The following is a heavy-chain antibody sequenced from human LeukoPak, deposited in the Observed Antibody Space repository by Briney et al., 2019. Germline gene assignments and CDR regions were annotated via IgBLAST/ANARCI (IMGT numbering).Heavy chain of an antibody. CDR2: INTGNGNT. Sequence: GASVKVSCKASGYTFTSYAIHWARQAPGQRLECMGWINTGNGNTKYSQKFQGRVTITRDTSASTAYMDLSSLRSEDTAVYYCARNTETAIPLPYYFDYWGQGTLVTVSS. CDR3: ARNTETAIPLPYYFDY. V-gene: IGHV1-3*04. J-gene: IGHJ4*02. D-gene: IGHD2-21*02. CDR1: GYTFTSYA.